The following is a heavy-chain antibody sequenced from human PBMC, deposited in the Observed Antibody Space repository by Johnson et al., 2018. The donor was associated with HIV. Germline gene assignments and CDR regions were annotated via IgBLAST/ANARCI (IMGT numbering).Heavy chain of an antibody. CDR2: ISSRATTI. CDR1: GFTFDDYE. D-gene: IGHD3-22*01. Sequence: EMQLVESGGGVVRPGGSLRLSCAASGFTFDDYEMNWVRQAPGKGLEWVSYISSRATTIYYADSVKGRFTISRDNAKNSLYLQMNSLRAEDTAVYYCAREWLYDALDIWGQGTMVTVSS. J-gene: IGHJ3*02. V-gene: IGHV3-48*03. CDR3: AREWLYDALDI.